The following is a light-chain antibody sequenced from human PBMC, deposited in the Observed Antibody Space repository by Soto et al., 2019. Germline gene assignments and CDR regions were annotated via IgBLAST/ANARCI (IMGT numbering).Light chain of an antibody. CDR1: QDISKK. J-gene: IGKJ5*01. CDR3: QQYDNLLPIT. Sequence: IQMTQSQSSLSASVGDRVTITCQASQDISKKLNWYQQKPGKAPKLLIYDASSLQPGVPSRFSGSGSATHFTFTISSLQPEDVATYDCQQYDNLLPITFGHGTRLYSK. V-gene: IGKV1-33*01. CDR2: DAS.